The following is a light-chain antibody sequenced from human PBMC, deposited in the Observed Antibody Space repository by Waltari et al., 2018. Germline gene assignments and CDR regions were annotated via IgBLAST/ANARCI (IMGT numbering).Light chain of an antibody. V-gene: IGKV3-11*01. J-gene: IGKJ4*01. CDR3: QQRTNWRLT. Sequence: DILLTKYPAPLSLSPGERAPLSSRASQSVNYFLSWFKQKPGQAPSLLIYDASTRATGIPARFSGSGSETDFTLTISSLDPEDFAVYYCQQRTNWRLTFGGGTKVEIK. CDR1: QSVNYF. CDR2: DAS.